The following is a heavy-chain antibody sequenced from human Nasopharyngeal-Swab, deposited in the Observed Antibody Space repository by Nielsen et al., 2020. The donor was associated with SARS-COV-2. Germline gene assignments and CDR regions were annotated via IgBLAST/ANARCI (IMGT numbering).Heavy chain of an antibody. V-gene: IGHV4-39*01. D-gene: IGHD3-9*01. J-gene: IGHJ5*02. CDR3: ARHEGGVRYFDWLLTGPNWFDP. CDR1: GGSISSSSYY. CDR2: IYYSGST. Sequence: SKTLSLTCTVSGGSISSSSYYWGWIRQPPGKGLEWIGSIYYSGSTYYNPSLKSRVTISVDTSKNQFSLKLNSVTAADTAVYYCARHEGGVRYFDWLLTGPNWFDPWGQGTLVTVSS.